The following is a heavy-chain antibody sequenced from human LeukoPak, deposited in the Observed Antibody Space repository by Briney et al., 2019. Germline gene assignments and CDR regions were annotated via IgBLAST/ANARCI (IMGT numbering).Heavy chain of an antibody. J-gene: IGHJ4*02. CDR3: ARAYGSGSYYPPGY. Sequence: SVKVSCKASGGTFSSYAISWVRQAPGQGLGWMGGIIPIFGTANYAQKFQGRVTITADKSTSTAYMELSSLRSEDTAVYYCARAYGSGSYYPPGYWGQGTLVTVSS. CDR1: GGTFSSYA. CDR2: IIPIFGTA. D-gene: IGHD3-10*01. V-gene: IGHV1-69*06.